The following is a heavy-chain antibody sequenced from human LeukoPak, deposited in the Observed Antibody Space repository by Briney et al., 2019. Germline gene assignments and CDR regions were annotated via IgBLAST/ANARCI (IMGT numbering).Heavy chain of an antibody. CDR1: GFTFSPYS. V-gene: IGHV3-48*01. CDR2: IGIDSGNT. Sequence: GGSLRLSCAASGFTFSPYSMNWVRQVPGKGLEWISYIGIDSGNTKYADSVRGRFTISADKAKNSLYLQMNSLRVEDTAVYYCARDHNYAFDNWGQGTLVSVAS. J-gene: IGHJ4*02. CDR3: ARDHNYAFDN. D-gene: IGHD1-1*01.